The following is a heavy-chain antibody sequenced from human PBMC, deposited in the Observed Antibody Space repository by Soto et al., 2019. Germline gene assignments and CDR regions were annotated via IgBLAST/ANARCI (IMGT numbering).Heavy chain of an antibody. CDR2: IWYDGNNK. CDR1: GLTFSNYG. J-gene: IGHJ4*02. D-gene: IGHD3-3*01. CDR3: ARGPDFLFVY. Sequence: PGGSLKLSCAASGLTFSNYGMHWVRQAPGKGLEWVAVIWYDGNNKYYADSVKGRFTISRDNSNNTLYVQMTSPRAEDTAVYYCARGPDFLFVYWGQGMLVTVS. V-gene: IGHV3-33*01.